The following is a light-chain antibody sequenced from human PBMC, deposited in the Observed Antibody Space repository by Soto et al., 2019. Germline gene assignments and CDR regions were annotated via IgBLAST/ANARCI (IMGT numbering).Light chain of an antibody. CDR1: QNINSY. V-gene: IGKV3-11*01. J-gene: IGKJ2*01. CDR2: DAT. CDR3: HQRINWPFT. Sequence: EIVLTQSPATLSLSPGERATLSCRASQNINSYFSWYQHRPGQAPRLLIYDATERAPGIPARFSGSGSGTDVTLTISRLEPEDFAVYFCHQRINWPFTFGQGTKLEIK.